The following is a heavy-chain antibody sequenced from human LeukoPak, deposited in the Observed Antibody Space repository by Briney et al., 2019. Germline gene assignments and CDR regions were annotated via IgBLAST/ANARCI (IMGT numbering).Heavy chain of an antibody. J-gene: IGHJ5*02. CDR2: IYPGDSDT. Sequence: GESLKISCKGSGYSFTSYWIGWVRQMPGKGLEWMGIIYPGDSDTRYSPSFQGQVTISADKSISTAYLQWSSLKASDTVMYYCARSGRYCSGGSCYRYGGFDPWGQGTLVTVSS. V-gene: IGHV5-51*01. D-gene: IGHD2-15*01. CDR1: GYSFTSYW. CDR3: ARSGRYCSGGSCYRYGGFDP.